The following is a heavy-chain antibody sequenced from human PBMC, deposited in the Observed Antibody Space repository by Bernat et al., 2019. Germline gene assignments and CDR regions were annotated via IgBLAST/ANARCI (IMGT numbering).Heavy chain of an antibody. CDR2: FYYTGST. CDR1: GGSFSSYY. V-gene: IGHV4-59*01. CDR3: ARVVTTYWHSDL. Sequence: QVQLQESGPGLVKPSETLSLTCTVSGGSFSSYYWNWIRQPPGKGLEWIGHFYYTGSTNYNPSLKSRVTISIDTSNNQVSLKLTSVTAADTAVYYCARVVTTYWHSDLWGRGTLVTVSS. D-gene: IGHD4-17*01. J-gene: IGHJ2*01.